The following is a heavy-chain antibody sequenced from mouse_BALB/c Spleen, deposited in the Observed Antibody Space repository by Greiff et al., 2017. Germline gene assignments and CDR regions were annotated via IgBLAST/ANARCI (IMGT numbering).Heavy chain of an antibody. CDR3: ARRGTTVVATPYYAMDY. D-gene: IGHD1-1*01. Sequence: EVQLVESGGGLVQPGGSRKLSCAASGFTFSSFGMHWVRQAPEKGLEWVAYISSGSSTIYYADTVKGRFTISRDNPKNTLFLQMTSLRSEDTAMYYCARRGTTVVATPYYAMDYWGQGTSVTVSS. CDR1: GFTFSSFG. J-gene: IGHJ4*01. CDR2: ISSGSSTI. V-gene: IGHV5-17*02.